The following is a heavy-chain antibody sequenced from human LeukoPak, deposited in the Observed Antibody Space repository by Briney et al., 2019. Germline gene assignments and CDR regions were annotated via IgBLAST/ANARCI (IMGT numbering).Heavy chain of an antibody. V-gene: IGHV3-23*01. CDR2: ISGSGGRT. D-gene: IGHD3-9*01. Sequence: PGGSLRLSCAASGFTFSSYAMSWVRQAPGKGLEWVSAISGSGGRTYYADSVKGRFTISRDNSKNTLYLQMNSLRAEDTAVYYCAKDIYYDILTASDAFDYWGQGTLVTVSS. J-gene: IGHJ4*02. CDR3: AKDIYYDILTASDAFDY. CDR1: GFTFSSYA.